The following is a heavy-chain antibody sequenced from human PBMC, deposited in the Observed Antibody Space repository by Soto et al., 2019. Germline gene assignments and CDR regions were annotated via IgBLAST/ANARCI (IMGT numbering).Heavy chain of an antibody. J-gene: IGHJ4*02. V-gene: IGHV6-1*01. CDR1: GDSVSSNSAA. CDR2: TYYRSKWYN. Sequence: SQTLSLTCAISGDSVSSNSAAWNWIRQSPSRGLEWLGRTYYRSKWYNDYAVSVKSRITINPDTSKNQFSLQLNSVTPEDTAVYYCARDPDSPWAAAGGFDYWGQGTLVTVSS. D-gene: IGHD6-13*01. CDR3: ARDPDSPWAAAGGFDY.